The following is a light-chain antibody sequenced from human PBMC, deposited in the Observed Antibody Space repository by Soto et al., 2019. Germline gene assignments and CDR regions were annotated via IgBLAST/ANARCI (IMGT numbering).Light chain of an antibody. V-gene: IGKV1-39*01. CDR3: QQSYSTPPGT. CDR2: AAS. Sequence: DIQMTQSPSSLSASVGDRVSITCRASQSISTLLNWYQQKPGKAPKLLIYAASSLQSGVPSRFSGSGSGTDFTLTISSLQPEDFATYYCQQSYSTPPGTFGQGTKLEIK. J-gene: IGKJ2*01. CDR1: QSISTL.